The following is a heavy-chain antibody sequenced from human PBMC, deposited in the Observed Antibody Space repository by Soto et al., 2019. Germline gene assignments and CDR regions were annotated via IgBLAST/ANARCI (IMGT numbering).Heavy chain of an antibody. CDR3: AREGGDFWSGPIYYYYGMDV. Sequence: GESLKISCKGSGYSFTSYWIGWVRQMPGKGLEWMGIIYPGDSDTRYSPSFQGQVTISADKSISTAYLQWSSLKASDTAMYYCAREGGDFWSGPIYYYYGMDVWGQGTTVTVSS. CDR2: IYPGDSDT. J-gene: IGHJ6*02. CDR1: GYSFTSYW. D-gene: IGHD3-3*01. V-gene: IGHV5-51*01.